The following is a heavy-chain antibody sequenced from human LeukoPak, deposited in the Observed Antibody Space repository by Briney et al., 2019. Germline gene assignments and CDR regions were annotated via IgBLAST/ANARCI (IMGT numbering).Heavy chain of an antibody. Sequence: GGSLRLSCAASGFTFSSYWMRWVRQAPGKGLECVSRINSDGGTAYADSVKGRFTISRDNAKNTLYLQMNSLRAEDTAVYYCARDGSGWDYWGQGTLVTVSS. CDR3: ARDGSGWDY. CDR2: INSDGGT. V-gene: IGHV3-74*01. CDR1: GFTFSSYW. J-gene: IGHJ4*02. D-gene: IGHD3-10*01.